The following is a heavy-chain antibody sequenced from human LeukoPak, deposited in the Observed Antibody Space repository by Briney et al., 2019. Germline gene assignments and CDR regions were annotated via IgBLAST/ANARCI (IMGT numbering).Heavy chain of an antibody. CDR3: ARSYSSGWYIGWYFDL. CDR2: IYWDDDK. V-gene: IGHV2-5*02. CDR1: GFSLSTSGLG. D-gene: IGHD6-19*01. Sequence: SGPTLFDPTPPLTLTCTFSGFSLSTSGLGVGWIRQPPVQALEWLALIYWDDDKRYSPSLKSRLTVTRDTSKNQVVLTMTNMDPVDTATYYCARSYSSGWYIGWYFDLWGRGTLVTVSS. J-gene: IGHJ2*01.